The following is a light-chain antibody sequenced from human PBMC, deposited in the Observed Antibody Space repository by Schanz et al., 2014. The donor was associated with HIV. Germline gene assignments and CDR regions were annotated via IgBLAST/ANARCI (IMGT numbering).Light chain of an antibody. CDR1: NSNICSYY. V-gene: IGLV1-44*01. CDR2: GQN. CDR3: AAWDYTLNGPL. Sequence: QSVLTQPPSASGTPGQGVTISCSGSNSNICSYYVNWYQQFPGTAPRLLVYGQNERPSGVPDRFTGSQSGTSASLAISGLQFDDETLYYCAAWDYTLNGPLFGGGTKLTVL. J-gene: IGLJ2*01.